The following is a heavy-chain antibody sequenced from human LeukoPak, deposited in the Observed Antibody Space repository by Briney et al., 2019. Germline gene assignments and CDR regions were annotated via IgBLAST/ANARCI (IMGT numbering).Heavy chain of an antibody. CDR1: GYTFTSYG. Sequence: ASVKVSCKASGYTFTSYGISWVRQAPGQGLEWMGIINPSGGSTSYAQKFQGRVTMTRDMSTSTVYMELSSLRSEDTAVYYCARDRRAARPGDFDYWGQGTLVTVSS. CDR3: ARDRRAARPGDFDY. J-gene: IGHJ4*02. CDR2: INPSGGST. V-gene: IGHV1-46*01. D-gene: IGHD6-6*01.